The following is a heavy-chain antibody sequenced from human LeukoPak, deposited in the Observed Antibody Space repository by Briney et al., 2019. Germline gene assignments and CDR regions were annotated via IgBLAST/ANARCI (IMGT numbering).Heavy chain of an antibody. Sequence: SETLSLTCTVSGGSISSSSYYWGWIRQPPGKGLEWIGSIYYSGSTYYNPSLKSRVTISVDTSKHQFSLKLSSVTAADTAVYYCARRWAAAGPGWFDPWGQGTLVTVSS. V-gene: IGHV4-39*01. D-gene: IGHD6-13*01. J-gene: IGHJ5*02. CDR2: IYYSGST. CDR1: GGSISSSSYY. CDR3: ARRWAAAGPGWFDP.